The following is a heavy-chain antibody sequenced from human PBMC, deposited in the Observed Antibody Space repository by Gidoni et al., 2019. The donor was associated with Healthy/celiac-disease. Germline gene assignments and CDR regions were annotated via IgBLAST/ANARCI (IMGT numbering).Heavy chain of an antibody. Sequence: QLQLQESGPGLVKPSETLSLTCPVSGGSISSSSYYWGWIRQPPGKGLEWIGSIYYSGSTYYNPSLKSRVTISVDTSKNQFSLKLSSVTAADTAVYYCARLDDYGGPYFDYWGQGTLVTVSS. CDR2: IYYSGST. J-gene: IGHJ4*02. CDR3: ARLDDYGGPYFDY. D-gene: IGHD4-17*01. CDR1: GGSISSSSYY. V-gene: IGHV4-39*01.